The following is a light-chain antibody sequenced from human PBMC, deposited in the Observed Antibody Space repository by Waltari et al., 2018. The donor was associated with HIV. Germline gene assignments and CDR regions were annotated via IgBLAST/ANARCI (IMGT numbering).Light chain of an antibody. J-gene: IGLJ3*02. V-gene: IGLV1-44*01. CDR1: TSNTGSNT. CDR2: SDN. Sequence: QSVLTQPPSASGTPGQRVTISCSGSTSNTGSNTVNWYQQLPGTAPKLLFYSDNQRPSGVPDRFSGSKSGTSASLAISGLQSEDEADYYCAALDDSLNGWVFGGGTKLTVL. CDR3: AALDDSLNGWV.